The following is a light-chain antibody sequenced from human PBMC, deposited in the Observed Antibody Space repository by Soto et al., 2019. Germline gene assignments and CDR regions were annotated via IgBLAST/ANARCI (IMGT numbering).Light chain of an antibody. CDR2: GAS. Sequence: EIVLTQSPATLSLSPGERATLSCRASQSVSEFLAWYQQKPGQAPRLLIYGASTRATGIPARFSGSGSGTEFTLIISSLQSEDSAVYYCQQYNSWLWTFGQGTKVDNK. V-gene: IGKV3-15*01. CDR1: QSVSEF. CDR3: QQYNSWLWT. J-gene: IGKJ1*01.